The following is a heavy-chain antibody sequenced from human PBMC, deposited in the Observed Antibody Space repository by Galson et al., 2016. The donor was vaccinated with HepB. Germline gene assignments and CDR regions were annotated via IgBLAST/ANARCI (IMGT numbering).Heavy chain of an antibody. V-gene: IGHV1-3*04. Sequence: SVKVSCKASGYSFINFAIHWVRQAPGQGLEWMGWINTGNGNTRYSQKFQGRVTITTDTSASTAYMDLRSLRSEDTAMYYCARDPEGSGSYYGYWGQGTLVTVSS. CDR1: GYSFINFA. CDR3: ARDPEGSGSYYGY. CDR2: INTGNGNT. D-gene: IGHD3-10*01. J-gene: IGHJ4*02.